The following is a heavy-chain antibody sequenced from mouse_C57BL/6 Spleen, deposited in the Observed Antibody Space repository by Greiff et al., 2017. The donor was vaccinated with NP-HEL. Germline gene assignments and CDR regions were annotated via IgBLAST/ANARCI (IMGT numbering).Heavy chain of an antibody. CDR3: AATITTVVARNAMDY. D-gene: IGHD1-1*01. J-gene: IGHJ4*01. Sequence: VQLQQSGAELVKPGASVKLSCTASGFNIQDYYMHWVKQRTEQGLEWIGRIDPEDGETKYAPKFQGKATITADTSSNTAYLQLSSLTSEDTAVYYCAATITTVVARNAMDYWGQGTSVTVSS. CDR1: GFNIQDYY. CDR2: IDPEDGET. V-gene: IGHV14-2*01.